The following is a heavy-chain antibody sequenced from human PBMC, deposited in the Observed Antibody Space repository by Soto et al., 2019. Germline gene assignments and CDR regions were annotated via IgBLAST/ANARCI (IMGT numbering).Heavy chain of an antibody. D-gene: IGHD3-22*01. V-gene: IGHV3-74*01. J-gene: IGHJ4*02. CDR3: ERKYNYESSGYYY. CDR2: INSDGSST. CDR1: GFTFSSYW. Sequence: EVQLVESGGGLVQPGGSLRLSCADSGFTFSSYWMHWVRQAPGKGLVWVSRINSDGSSTNYADSVKGRFTISRDNAKNTLYLQMNSLRVEDTAVYYCERKYNYESSGYYYWGQGTLVTVSS.